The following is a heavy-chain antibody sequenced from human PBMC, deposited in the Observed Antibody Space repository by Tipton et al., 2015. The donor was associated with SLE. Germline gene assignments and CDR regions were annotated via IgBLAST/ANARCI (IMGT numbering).Heavy chain of an antibody. Sequence: TLSLTCTVSGGSIGSSTYFWGWIRQPPGKGLEWIGSIYYSGSTYFNPSLKSRVSISVDTSNNQFSLKLSSVTAADTAVYYCARPLAMGIFGMGFDIWGQGTMVTVSS. D-gene: IGHD3-3*01. V-gene: IGHV4-39*07. CDR3: ARPLAMGIFGMGFDI. CDR2: IYYSGST. J-gene: IGHJ3*02. CDR1: GGSIGSSTYF.